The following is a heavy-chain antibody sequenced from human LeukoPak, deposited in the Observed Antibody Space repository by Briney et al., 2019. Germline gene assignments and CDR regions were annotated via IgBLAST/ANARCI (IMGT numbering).Heavy chain of an antibody. CDR2: IFYSGST. Sequence: NASETLSLTCTVSGYSISSGYYWGWIRQPPGKGLEWIGNIFYSGSTYYSPSLKSRVTISVDTSKNQFSLKLSSVTAADTAVYYCARVDTIFGVVTNFDYWGQGTLVTVSS. J-gene: IGHJ4*02. CDR1: GYSISSGYY. CDR3: ARVDTIFGVVTNFDY. D-gene: IGHD3-3*01. V-gene: IGHV4-38-2*02.